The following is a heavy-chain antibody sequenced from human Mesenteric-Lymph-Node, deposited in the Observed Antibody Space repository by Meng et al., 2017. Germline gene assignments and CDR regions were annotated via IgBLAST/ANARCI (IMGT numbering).Heavy chain of an antibody. CDR2: IYHSGNT. Sequence: LQLRESGSGLVKPSQTLSLTCAVSGGSISSGCYSWSWIRQPPGKGLEWIGHIYHSGNTYYNPSLKSRVAMSVDRSKNQFSLKLNSVTAADTAVYYCARGGYDLNWFDPWGQGTLVTVSS. J-gene: IGHJ5*02. CDR1: GGSISSGCYS. V-gene: IGHV4-30-2*01. CDR3: ARGGYDLNWFDP. D-gene: IGHD2-15*01.